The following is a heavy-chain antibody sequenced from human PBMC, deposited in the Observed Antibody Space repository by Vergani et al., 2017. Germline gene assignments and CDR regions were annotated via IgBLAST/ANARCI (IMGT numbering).Heavy chain of an antibody. CDR2: ISWNSGSI. D-gene: IGHD2-2*01. J-gene: IGHJ4*02. Sequence: VQLVESGGGLVQPGRSLRLSCAASGFTFDDYAMHWVRQAPGKGLEWVSGISWNSGSIGYADSVKGRFTISRDNAKNSLYLQMNSLRAEDTALYYCAKDISAGMPVGLNYWGQGTLVTVSS. CDR3: AKDISAGMPVGLNY. CDR1: GFTFDDYA. V-gene: IGHV3-9*01.